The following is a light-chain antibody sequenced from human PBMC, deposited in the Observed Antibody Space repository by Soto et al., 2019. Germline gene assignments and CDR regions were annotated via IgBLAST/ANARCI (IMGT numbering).Light chain of an antibody. CDR2: GAS. J-gene: IGKJ5*01. V-gene: IGKV3-15*01. CDR3: QQYYNWPRT. CDR1: ENIYTN. Sequence: EIVMTQSRATLSVSPGERATLSCRASENIYTNLAWYQQKPGQAPRLLFYGASTRATGLPARFSGTGSGTEFTLTINSLQAEDSAVYYCQQYYNWPRTFGQGTRLAIK.